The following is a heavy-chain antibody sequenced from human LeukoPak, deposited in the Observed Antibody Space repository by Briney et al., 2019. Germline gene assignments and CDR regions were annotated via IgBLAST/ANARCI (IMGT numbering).Heavy chain of an antibody. D-gene: IGHD2-2*01. J-gene: IGHJ6*03. CDR3: ARSDCSSTSCPHAGYYYYMDV. CDR1: GGSISSSSYY. CDR2: IYYSGST. V-gene: IGHV4-39*01. Sequence: SETLSLTCTVSGGSISSSSYYWGCIRQPPGQGLEWVGSIYYSGSTYYNPSLKSRVTISVDTSKNQFSLKLSSVTAADTAVYYCARSDCSSTSCPHAGYYYYMDVWGKGTTVTVPS.